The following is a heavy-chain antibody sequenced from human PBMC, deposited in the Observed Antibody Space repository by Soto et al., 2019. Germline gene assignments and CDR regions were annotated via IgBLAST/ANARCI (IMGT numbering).Heavy chain of an antibody. CDR2: INAGNGNT. D-gene: IGHD2-15*01. Sequence: ASVKVSCKASGYTFISYAIHWVRQAPGQRLEWMGWINAGNGNTKYSQKFQGRVTITRDTSASTAYMELTSLRSEDTAVYYCARELQGLYYFDYWGQGTLVTVST. J-gene: IGHJ4*02. CDR1: GYTFISYA. CDR3: ARELQGLYYFDY. V-gene: IGHV1-3*01.